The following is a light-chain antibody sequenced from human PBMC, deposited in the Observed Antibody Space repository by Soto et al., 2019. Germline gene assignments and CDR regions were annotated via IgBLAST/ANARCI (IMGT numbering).Light chain of an antibody. Sequence: EIVLTQSPGTLSLSPGERATLSCRASQSVSSSYLAWYQQKPGQAPRLLIYGASSRATGIAARFSGSGSGTDFTLTISRLEPEDFAVYYCQQYGSSPQTFGQGTKVDIK. CDR1: QSVSSSY. CDR2: GAS. J-gene: IGKJ1*01. V-gene: IGKV3-20*01. CDR3: QQYGSSPQT.